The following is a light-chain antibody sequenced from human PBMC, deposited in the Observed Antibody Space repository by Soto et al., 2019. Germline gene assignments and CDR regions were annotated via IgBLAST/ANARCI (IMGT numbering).Light chain of an antibody. CDR2: GAS. CDR1: QSVASN. CDR3: QQYHNWPPQYT. J-gene: IGKJ2*01. V-gene: IGKV3-15*01. Sequence: EIVMTQSPASLSVSPGDGATLSCRASQSVASNVAWYQQKPGQGPRLLIHGASTRAFGVPVRFSGSGSGTDFTLTINSLQSEDFAVYYCQQYHNWPPQYTFGQGTKLQIK.